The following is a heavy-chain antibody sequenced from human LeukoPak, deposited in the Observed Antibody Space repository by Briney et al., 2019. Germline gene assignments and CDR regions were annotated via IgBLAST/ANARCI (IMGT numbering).Heavy chain of an antibody. CDR1: GFSVSSKN. Sequence: GGSLRLSCAASGFSVSSKNMSWVRQAPGKGLEWVSVIYSGGATFHADSVKGRFSISRDNSKSTLYLQMNSLRAEDTAVYYCARGAGDYSDGMDVWGQGTTVTVSS. CDR3: ARGAGDYSDGMDV. V-gene: IGHV3-66*01. D-gene: IGHD4-17*01. CDR2: IYSGGAT. J-gene: IGHJ6*02.